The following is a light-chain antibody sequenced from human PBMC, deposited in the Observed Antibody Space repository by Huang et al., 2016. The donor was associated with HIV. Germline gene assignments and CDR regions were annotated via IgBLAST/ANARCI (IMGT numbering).Light chain of an antibody. CDR1: QSVGSN. CDR2: TAS. V-gene: IGKV3-15*01. CDR3: QQYNNWPLT. Sequence: ILMTQSPATLSVSPGERATLSCMSSQSVGSNLAWYQQKPGQAPRLLISTASTRAAGIPARFSGSGSGTEFALTISSLQSEEFAVYYCQQYNNWPLTFGGGTKVEIK. J-gene: IGKJ4*01.